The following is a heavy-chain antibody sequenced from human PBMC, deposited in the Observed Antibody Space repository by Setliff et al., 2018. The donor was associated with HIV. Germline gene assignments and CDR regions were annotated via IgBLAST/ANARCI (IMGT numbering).Heavy chain of an antibody. V-gene: IGHV4-61*05. CDR3: ARGSFIGDYYYFDY. CDR1: GGSISTSRYY. Sequence: TLSLTCTVSGGSISTSRYYWGWIRQPPGKGLEWIGYIYTSGSTNYNPSLKSRVTISVDTSKNQFSLKLSSVTAADTAVYYCARGSFIGDYYYFDYWGQGTLVTVSS. CDR2: IYTSGST. J-gene: IGHJ4*02. D-gene: IGHD3-10*01.